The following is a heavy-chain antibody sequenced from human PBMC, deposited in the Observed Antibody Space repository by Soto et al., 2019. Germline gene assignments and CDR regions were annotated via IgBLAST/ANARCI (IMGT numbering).Heavy chain of an antibody. V-gene: IGHV5-51*01. CDR1: GYFFTSYW. CDR3: ARSIDARDFYI. CDR2: IFPGDSVT. J-gene: IGHJ4*02. D-gene: IGHD6-6*01. Sequence: GESLKISCKGSGYFFTSYWIGWVRQMPGKGLEWMGIIFPGDSVTRYSPSFQGQVTISADKSISTAYLQWSCLKASDTAMYDCARSIDARDFYIWGQGSLVTVSS.